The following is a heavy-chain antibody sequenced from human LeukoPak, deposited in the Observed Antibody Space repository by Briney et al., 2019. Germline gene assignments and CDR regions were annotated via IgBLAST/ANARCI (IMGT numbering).Heavy chain of an antibody. CDR1: GGSISIYY. CDR3: AKGRGYNYGYIFGYFDY. D-gene: IGHD5-18*01. CDR2: IYTSGSS. Sequence: SETLSLTCTVSGGSISIYYWIWIRQPAGKGLEWIGRIYTSGSSNYNPSLKSRVTMSVDTSKNQFSLKLSSVTAADTALYYCAKGRGYNYGYIFGYFDYWGQGTLVTVSS. J-gene: IGHJ4*02. V-gene: IGHV4-4*07.